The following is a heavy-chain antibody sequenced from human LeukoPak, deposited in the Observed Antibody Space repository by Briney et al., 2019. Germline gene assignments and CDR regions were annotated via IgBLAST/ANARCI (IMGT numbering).Heavy chain of an antibody. J-gene: IGHJ6*04. V-gene: IGHV1-18*01. CDR1: GYTFTSYG. CDR3: ARSSSRDFDWLLAN. Sequence: ASVKVSCKASGYTFTSYGISWVRQAPGQGLEWMGWISAYNGNTNYAQKLQGRVTMTTDTSTSTAYMELRSLRSDDTAVYYCARSSSRDFDWLLANRGKGTTVTISS. D-gene: IGHD3-9*01. CDR2: ISAYNGNT.